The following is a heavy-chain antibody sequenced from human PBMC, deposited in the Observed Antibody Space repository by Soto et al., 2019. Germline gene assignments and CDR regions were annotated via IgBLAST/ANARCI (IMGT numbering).Heavy chain of an antibody. Sequence: AGVKVSCKASEYTFTSYEIIGVRQAAGQGGEGMGWVNPNSGNTGYAQKFQGRVTMTRTTSISTAYMELSRLRSEDTAVYYCAREREAYYYDSSVGDYYYYYGMDVWGQGTTVTVSS. CDR1: EYTFTSYE. CDR2: VNPNSGNT. J-gene: IGHJ6*02. D-gene: IGHD3-22*01. V-gene: IGHV1-8*01. CDR3: AREREAYYYDSSVGDYYYYYGMDV.